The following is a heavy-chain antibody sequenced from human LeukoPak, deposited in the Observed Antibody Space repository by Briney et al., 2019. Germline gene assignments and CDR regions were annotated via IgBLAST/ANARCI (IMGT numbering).Heavy chain of an antibody. CDR2: IYYSGST. J-gene: IGHJ4*02. D-gene: IGHD3-22*01. V-gene: IGHV4-31*03. Sequence: PSQTLSLTCTVSGGSISSGGYYWSWIRQHPGKGLEWIGYIYYSGSTYYNPSLKSRVTISVDTPKNQFSLKLSSVTAADTAVYYCARVFYDSSGYHGGFDYWGQGTLVTVSS. CDR3: ARVFYDSSGYHGGFDY. CDR1: GGSISSGGYY.